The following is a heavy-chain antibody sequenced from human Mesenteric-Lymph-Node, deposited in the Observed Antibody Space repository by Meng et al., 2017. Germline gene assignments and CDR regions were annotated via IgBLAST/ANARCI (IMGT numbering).Heavy chain of an antibody. V-gene: IGHV1-46*01. CDR2: INPGTGST. CDR3: ARAGDAGDNFDEAGIAY. J-gene: IGHJ4*02. D-gene: IGHD5-24*01. Sequence: QVQLVESGAEVKKPGAPVRVSCKASGYTFSTYYMHWVRQPPGQGLEWMGIINPGTGSTIYTQKFQGRITLTRDTSPDTIYMDLSSLTSGDTALYYCARAGDAGDNFDEAGIAYWGQGTLVTVSS. CDR1: GYTFSTYY.